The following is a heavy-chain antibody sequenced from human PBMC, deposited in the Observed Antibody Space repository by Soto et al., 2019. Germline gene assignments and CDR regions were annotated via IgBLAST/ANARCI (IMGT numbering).Heavy chain of an antibody. D-gene: IGHD3-3*01. Sequence: QVQLVESGGGVVQPGRSLRLSCAASGFTFSSYGMHWVRQAPGKGLEWVAGISYDGSNKYYADSVKGRFTISRDNSKNTLYLQMNSLRAEDPAVYYCAKAYYDFWSGYRKSYYYYYGMDVWGQGTTVTVSS. J-gene: IGHJ6*02. V-gene: IGHV3-30*18. CDR2: ISYDGSNK. CDR1: GFTFSSYG. CDR3: AKAYYDFWSGYRKSYYYYYGMDV.